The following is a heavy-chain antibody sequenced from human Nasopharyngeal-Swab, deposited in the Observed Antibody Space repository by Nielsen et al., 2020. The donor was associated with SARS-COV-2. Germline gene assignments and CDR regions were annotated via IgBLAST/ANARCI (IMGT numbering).Heavy chain of an antibody. J-gene: IGHJ6*02. D-gene: IGHD4-11*01. V-gene: IGHV1-69*13. CDR3: ARHITVTTEYHYEGMGV. CDR2: IIPVLGTE. CDR1: GGIFSTFA. Sequence: SVKVSYKSSGGIFSTFAISWVRQAPGQGLEWMGGIIPVLGTENYAQKFQGRVRINADESTSTVYLHLNSLTSEDTAMYYCARHITVTTEYHYEGMGVWGQGTTVSVSS.